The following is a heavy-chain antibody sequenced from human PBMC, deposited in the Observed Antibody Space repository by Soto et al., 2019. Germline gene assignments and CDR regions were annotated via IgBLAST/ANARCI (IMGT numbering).Heavy chain of an antibody. CDR2: VNEDGSER. D-gene: IGHD3-16*01. V-gene: IGHV3-7*01. J-gene: IGHJ4*02. Sequence: PGGSLRLSCAASGFTFTSYYMSWVRQAQGKGLEWVANVNEDGSERYYVHSVKGRFTVSSDNAKNSLYLQMNSLRAEDTAVYYCAKWGSARSDYWGQGTRVTVSS. CDR3: AKWGSARSDY. CDR1: GFTFTSYY.